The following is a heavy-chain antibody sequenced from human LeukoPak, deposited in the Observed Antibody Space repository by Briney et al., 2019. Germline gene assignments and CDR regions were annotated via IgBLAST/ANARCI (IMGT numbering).Heavy chain of an antibody. V-gene: IGHV3-48*01. CDR1: VWTFSSYS. CDR2: ISGCSASI. D-gene: IGHD3-16*02. J-gene: IGHJ5*02. Sequence: GSLRLSCVGSVWTFSSYSMNGFRQAPGKGLDGISHISGCSASIKYQGSVKGRFTLSKKKSKDSLFLQMNMLKVGATAMDYCSTRHTWVLVVTHFDPWGQGIPVTVSP. CDR3: STRHTWVLVVTHFDP.